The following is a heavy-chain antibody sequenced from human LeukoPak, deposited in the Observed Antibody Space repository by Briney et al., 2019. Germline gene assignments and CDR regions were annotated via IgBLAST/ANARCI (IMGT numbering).Heavy chain of an antibody. CDR2: ISYDGSNK. D-gene: IGHD6-19*01. Sequence: PGRSLRLSCAASGFTFSSYGMHWVRQAPGKGLEWVAVISYDGSNKYYADSVKGRFTISRDNSKNTLYLQMNSLRAEDTAVYYCARDFRLYSSVGSYDYWGQGTLVTVSS. V-gene: IGHV3-30*03. J-gene: IGHJ4*02. CDR1: GFTFSSYG. CDR3: ARDFRLYSSVGSYDY.